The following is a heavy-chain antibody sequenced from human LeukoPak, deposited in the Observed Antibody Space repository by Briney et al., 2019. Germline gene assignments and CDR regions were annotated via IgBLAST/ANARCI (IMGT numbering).Heavy chain of an antibody. CDR3: ARDGRGTYCGGDCYSR. V-gene: IGHV3-21*01. J-gene: IGHJ4*02. CDR2: ISSSSSYI. D-gene: IGHD2-21*02. CDR1: GFTFSSYS. Sequence: PGGSLRLSCAASGFTFSSYSMNWVRQAPGKGLEWVSSISSSSSYIYYADSVKGRFTISRDNAKNSLYLHMNSLRAEDTAVYYCARDGRGTYCGGDCYSRWGQGTLVTVSS.